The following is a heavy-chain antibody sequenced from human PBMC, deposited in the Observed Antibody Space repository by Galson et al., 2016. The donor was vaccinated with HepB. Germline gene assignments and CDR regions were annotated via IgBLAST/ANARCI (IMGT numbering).Heavy chain of an antibody. J-gene: IGHJ4*02. D-gene: IGHD3-10*01. Sequence: SLRLSCAASGFTFTNYGMHWVRQAPGKGLEWVAVIWSNANTQYYGESVKGRFTISRDNSNNTLYLHMTSLRAEDTAVYYCARNAGGIRGVIITGYFDYWGQGSLVSVSS. CDR3: ARNAGGIRGVIITGYFDY. CDR1: GFTFTNYG. CDR2: IWSNANTQ. V-gene: IGHV3-33*03.